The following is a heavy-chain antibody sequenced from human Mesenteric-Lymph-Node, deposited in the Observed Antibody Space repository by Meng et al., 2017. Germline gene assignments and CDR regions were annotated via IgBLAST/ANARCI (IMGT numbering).Heavy chain of an antibody. CDR2: IWYDGSNK. J-gene: IGHJ4*02. Sequence: GESLKISCAASGFTFSSYGMHWVRQAPGKGLEWVAVIWYDGSNKYYADSVKGRFTISRDNSKNTLYLQMKSLRAEDTAVYYCARGRTSLYYDYVWGSPPAYYFDYCEQAILTVSS. V-gene: IGHV3-33*01. D-gene: IGHD3-16*01. CDR1: GFTFSSYG. CDR3: ARGRTSLYYDYVWGSPPAYYFDY.